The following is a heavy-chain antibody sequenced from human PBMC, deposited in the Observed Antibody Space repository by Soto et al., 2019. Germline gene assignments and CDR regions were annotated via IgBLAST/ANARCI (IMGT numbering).Heavy chain of an antibody. CDR2: INHSGST. D-gene: IGHD3-10*01. Sequence: SETLSLTCAVYGGSFSGYYWSWIRQPPGKGLEWIGEINHSGSTNYNPSLKSRVTISVDTSKNQFSLKLSSVTAADTAVYYCARDGLSFGESWFDPWGQGTLVTVSS. J-gene: IGHJ5*02. CDR1: GGSFSGYY. CDR3: ARDGLSFGESWFDP. V-gene: IGHV4-34*01.